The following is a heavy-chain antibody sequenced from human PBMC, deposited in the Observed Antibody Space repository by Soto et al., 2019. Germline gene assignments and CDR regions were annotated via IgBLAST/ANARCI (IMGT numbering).Heavy chain of an antibody. CDR3: ERVVEDYDSSGLPGY. CDR2: ISYDGSNK. Sequence: GGSLRLSCAASGFTFSSYAMHWVRQAPGKGLEWVAVISYDGSNKYYADSVKGRFTISRGNSKNTLYLQMNSLRAEDTAVYYCERVVEDYDSSGLPGYWGQGTLVTVSS. J-gene: IGHJ4*02. V-gene: IGHV3-30-3*01. CDR1: GFTFSSYA. D-gene: IGHD3-22*01.